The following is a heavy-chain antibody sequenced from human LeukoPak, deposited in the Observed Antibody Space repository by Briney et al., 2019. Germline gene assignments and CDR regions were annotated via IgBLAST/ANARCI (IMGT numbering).Heavy chain of an antibody. CDR3: ASSLDYYDSSGYPYYYYMDV. D-gene: IGHD3-22*01. CDR1: GGTFSSYA. V-gene: IGHV1-69*05. Sequence: SVKVSCKASGGTFSSYAISWVRQAPGQGLEWMGGIIPIFGTANYAQKFQGRVTITTDESTSTAYMELSSLRSEDTAVYYCASSLDYYDSSGYPYYYYMDVWGKGTTVTVSS. J-gene: IGHJ6*03. CDR2: IIPIFGTA.